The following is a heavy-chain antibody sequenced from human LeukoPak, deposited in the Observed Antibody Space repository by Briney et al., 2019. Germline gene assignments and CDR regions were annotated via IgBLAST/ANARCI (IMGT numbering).Heavy chain of an antibody. D-gene: IGHD5-18*01. CDR3: ARVSGTAMVTDYYYYGMDV. Sequence: VASVKVSCKASGYTFTSYGISWVRQAPGQGLEWMGWISACNGNTNYAQELQGRVTMTTDTSTSTAYMELRSLRSDDTAVYYCARVSGTAMVTDYYYYGMDVRGKGTTVTVSS. CDR1: GYTFTSYG. V-gene: IGHV1-18*04. CDR2: ISACNGNT. J-gene: IGHJ6*04.